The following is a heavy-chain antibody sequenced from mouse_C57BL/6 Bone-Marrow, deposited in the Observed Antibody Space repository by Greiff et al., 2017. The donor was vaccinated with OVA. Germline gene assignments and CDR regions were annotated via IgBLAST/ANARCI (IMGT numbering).Heavy chain of an antibody. CDR2: IDPEACGT. J-gene: IGHJ3*01. CDR3: SGGYYAWFAY. CDR1: GYTFTDYD. Sequence: VQLQQSGAELVRPGASVKLSCTASGYTFTDYDMHCVKQTPAQGLEWIGAIDPEACGTAYTQKFKGKATLTADNSSSTASMELRSLTSEDSAIYYYSGGYYAWFAYGGQGTLGTVSA. D-gene: IGHD2-3*01. V-gene: IGHV1-23*01.